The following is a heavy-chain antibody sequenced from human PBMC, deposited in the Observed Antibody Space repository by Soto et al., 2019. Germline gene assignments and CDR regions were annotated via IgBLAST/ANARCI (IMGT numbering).Heavy chain of an antibody. CDR2: IYYSGST. CDR3: ARRESSSYRWGFDP. CDR1: GGSISSSSYY. V-gene: IGHV4-39*01. D-gene: IGHD6-13*01. Sequence: SETLSLTCTVSGGSISSSSYYWGWIRQPPGKGLEWIGSIYYSGSTYYNPSLKSRVTISVDTSKNQFSLKLSSVTAADTAVYYCARRESSSYRWGFDPWGQGTLVTVSS. J-gene: IGHJ5*02.